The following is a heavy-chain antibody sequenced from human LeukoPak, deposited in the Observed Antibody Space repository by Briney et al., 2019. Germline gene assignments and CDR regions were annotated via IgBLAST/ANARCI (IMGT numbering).Heavy chain of an antibody. Sequence: ASVKVSCKASGYTFTGYYMHWVRPAPGEGLEWMGLINPNSGSTNYAQKFQGRVTMTRDTSNSTAYMELSRLRSDDTAVYYCARSYYYDSSGYYYFDYWGQGTLVTVSS. CDR1: GYTFTGYY. V-gene: IGHV1-2*02. J-gene: IGHJ4*02. CDR2: INPNSGST. CDR3: ARSYYYDSSGYYYFDY. D-gene: IGHD3-22*01.